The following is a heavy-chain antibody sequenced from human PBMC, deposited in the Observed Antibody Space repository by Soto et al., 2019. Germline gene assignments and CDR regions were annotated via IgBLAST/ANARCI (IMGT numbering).Heavy chain of an antibody. Sequence: EVQLVESGGGLVQPGGSLRLSCAASGFSFGTKYMSWLRQAPGKGLEWVANIKEDGSEQYYVDSVRGRFTISRDNAKESLYLHRNSLRAEDTAVYYCAREFNWNYYAIGPYFDSWGQGTLVTVSS. CDR2: IKEDGSEQ. CDR3: AREFNWNYYAIGPYFDS. J-gene: IGHJ4*02. CDR1: GFSFGTKY. V-gene: IGHV3-7*01. D-gene: IGHD1-7*01.